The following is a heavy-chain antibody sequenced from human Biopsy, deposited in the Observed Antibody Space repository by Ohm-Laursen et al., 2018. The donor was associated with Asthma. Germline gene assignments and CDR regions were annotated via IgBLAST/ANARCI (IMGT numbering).Heavy chain of an antibody. CDR2: VHSSGST. Sequence: SDTLSLTCTVSPGSINDYYWNWIRQFPGKGLEWIGYVHSSGSTRFNPSLKSRVTISLDTSKNHFSLRLSFVTAADTAVYFCARGQGRGIQLWSLDPWGQGIPATVSS. CDR1: PGSINDYY. CDR3: ARGQGRGIQLWSLDP. V-gene: IGHV4-59*07. J-gene: IGHJ5*02. D-gene: IGHD5-18*01.